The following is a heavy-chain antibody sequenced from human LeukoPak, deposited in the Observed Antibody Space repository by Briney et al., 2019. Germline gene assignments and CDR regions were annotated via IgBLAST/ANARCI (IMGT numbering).Heavy chain of an antibody. CDR3: ARHYGP. V-gene: IGHV4-39*01. J-gene: IGHJ5*02. CDR1: GGSISTFY. CDR2: IYSSGST. Sequence: PSETLSLTCTVSGGSISTFYWSWIRQPPGKGLEWIGSIYSSGSTYYNPSLKSRVTISVDTSKNQFSLKLTSVTAPDTAVYYCARHYGPWGQGTLVTVSS. D-gene: IGHD4-17*01.